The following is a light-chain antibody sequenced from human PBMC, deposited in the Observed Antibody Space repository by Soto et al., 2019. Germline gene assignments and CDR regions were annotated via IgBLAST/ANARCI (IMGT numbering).Light chain of an antibody. CDR2: GAS. V-gene: IGKV3-20*01. CDR3: QQYGTSPALT. Sequence: ERVMTQSPATLSVSPGERAALTWRASQSVSSNYLAWYQNRPGQAPRLLLYGASSRATDISDRFSGSGSRTDFTLTISRLEPEYFAVYYCQQYGTSPALTFGGGTNVDIK. J-gene: IGKJ4*01. CDR1: QSVSSNY.